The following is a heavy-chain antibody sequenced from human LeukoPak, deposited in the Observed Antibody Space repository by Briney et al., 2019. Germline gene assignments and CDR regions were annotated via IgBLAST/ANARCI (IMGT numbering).Heavy chain of an antibody. D-gene: IGHD1-14*01. CDR1: GFTFSSYE. J-gene: IGHJ3*02. CDR2: ISSSGGTI. Sequence: GGSLRLSCAASGFTFSSYEMNWVRQAPRKGLEWVSYISSSGGTIYYPDSVKGRFTISRDNAKNSLYLQMNSLRAEDTAIYYCARLSSGAFDIWGQGTMVTVSS. V-gene: IGHV3-48*03. CDR3: ARLSSGAFDI.